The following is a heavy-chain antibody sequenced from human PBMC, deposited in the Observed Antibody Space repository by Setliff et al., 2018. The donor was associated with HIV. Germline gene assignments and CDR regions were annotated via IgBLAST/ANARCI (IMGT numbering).Heavy chain of an antibody. CDR2: IYKGGST. D-gene: IGHD3-16*01. V-gene: IGHV4-28*01. CDR3: ARFYDYYGHRLDY. CDR1: GYSISSSYW. Sequence: SETLSLTCVVSGYSISSSYWWGWIRQPPGKGLEWIGWIGYIYKGGSTYYNPSLKSRVTMSEDTSKNQFSLRLSSVTAADTAVYYCARFYDYYGHRLDYWGQGTQVTVSS. J-gene: IGHJ4*02.